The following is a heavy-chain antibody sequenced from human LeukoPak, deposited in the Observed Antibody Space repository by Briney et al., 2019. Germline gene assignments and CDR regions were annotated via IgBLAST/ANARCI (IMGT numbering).Heavy chain of an antibody. CDR3: AKADPLRYFDWLFAPYF. J-gene: IGHJ4*02. CDR2: VYYSGST. D-gene: IGHD3-9*01. CDR1: GGSVTSYY. V-gene: IGHV4-59*02. Sequence: SEILSLTCTVSGGSVTSYYWSWIRQPPGKGLEWIGYVYYSGSTNYNPSLKSRVTISVDTSKNQFSLKLSSVTAADTAVYYCAKADPLRYFDWLFAPYFWGQGTLVTVSS.